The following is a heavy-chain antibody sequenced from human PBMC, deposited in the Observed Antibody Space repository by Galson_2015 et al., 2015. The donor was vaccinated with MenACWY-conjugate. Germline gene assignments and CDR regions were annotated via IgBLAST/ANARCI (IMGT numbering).Heavy chain of an antibody. V-gene: IGHV3-30*03. Sequence: SLRLSCAASGFTFSHYGMHWVRQAPGKGLEWVTAISYDGNNKYYADSVKGRFTISRDNSKNTVSLQMNGLTTEDTAVYFCARVLSSGWTRQFGYWGQGTLVAVSS. CDR1: GFTFSHYG. J-gene: IGHJ4*02. CDR3: ARVLSSGWTRQFGY. CDR2: ISYDGNNK. D-gene: IGHD6-19*01.